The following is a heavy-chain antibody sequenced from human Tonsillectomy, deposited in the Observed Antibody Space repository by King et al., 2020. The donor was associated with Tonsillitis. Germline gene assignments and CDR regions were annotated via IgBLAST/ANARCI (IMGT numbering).Heavy chain of an antibody. Sequence: LQLQESGPGLVKPSETLSLTCTVSGGSISSSSYYWGWIRQPPGKGLEWIGSIYYSGSTYYNPSLKSRVTISVDTSKNQFSLKLSSVTAADTAVYYCARLYYDSVWGSYRYGYWGQGTLVTVSS. CDR1: GGSISSSSYY. CDR2: IYYSGST. J-gene: IGHJ4*02. D-gene: IGHD3-16*02. CDR3: ARLYYDSVWGSYRYGY. V-gene: IGHV4-39*01.